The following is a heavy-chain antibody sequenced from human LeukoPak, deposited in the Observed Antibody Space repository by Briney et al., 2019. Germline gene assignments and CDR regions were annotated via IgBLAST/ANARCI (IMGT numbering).Heavy chain of an antibody. J-gene: IGHJ3*02. CDR1: GDTVSSNSAT. V-gene: IGHV6-1*01. D-gene: IGHD3-16*01. CDR2: TYYTSKWYS. CDR3: ARIGHPWGIEDAFDI. Sequence: SQTLSLTCAISGDTVSSNSATWNWIRQSPSRGLEWLGRTYYTSKWYSDYAVSVKSRITINPDTSKNQSSLQLNSVTPEDTAVYYCARIGHPWGIEDAFDIWGQGTMVTVPS.